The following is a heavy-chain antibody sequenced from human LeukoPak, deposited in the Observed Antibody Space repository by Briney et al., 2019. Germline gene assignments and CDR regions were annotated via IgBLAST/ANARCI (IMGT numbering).Heavy chain of an antibody. CDR3: ARDIAYDSSGYYSPHFDY. D-gene: IGHD3-22*01. J-gene: IGHJ4*02. CDR2: ISIRSSSI. Sequence: GGSLRLSCAVSGFTFNTYSMSWVRQAPGKGLEWVSYISIRSSSIYYADSVKGRFTISRDNAKNSLYLQMNSLRAEDTAVYYCARDIAYDSSGYYSPHFDYWGQGTLVTVSS. V-gene: IGHV3-48*01. CDR1: GFTFNTYS.